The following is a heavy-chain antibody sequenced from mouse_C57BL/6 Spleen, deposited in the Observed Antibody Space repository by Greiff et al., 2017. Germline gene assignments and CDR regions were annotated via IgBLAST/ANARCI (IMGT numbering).Heavy chain of an antibody. CDR1: GYSFTDYN. CDR2: INPNYGTT. Sequence: VQLKESGPELVKPGASVKISCKASGYSFTDYNMNWVKQSNGKSLEWIGVINPNYGTTSYNQKFKGKATLTVDQSSSTAYMQLNSLTSEDSAVYYCARSVDSSGYDAMDYWGQGTSVTVSS. CDR3: ARSVDSSGYDAMDY. D-gene: IGHD3-2*02. J-gene: IGHJ4*01. V-gene: IGHV1-39*01.